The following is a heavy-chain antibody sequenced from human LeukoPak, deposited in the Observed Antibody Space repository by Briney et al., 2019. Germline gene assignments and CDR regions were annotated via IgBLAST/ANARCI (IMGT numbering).Heavy chain of an antibody. CDR1: GFTFSSYS. Sequence: GGSLRLSCAASGFTFSSYSMNWVRKAPGKGLEWVSSISSSSSYIYYADSVKGRFTISSDNAKNSLYLQMNSLRAEDTAVYYCARGQVLWWSYAFDIWGQGTMVTVSS. D-gene: IGHD3-10*01. CDR2: ISSSSSYI. V-gene: IGHV3-21*01. CDR3: ARGQVLWWSYAFDI. J-gene: IGHJ3*02.